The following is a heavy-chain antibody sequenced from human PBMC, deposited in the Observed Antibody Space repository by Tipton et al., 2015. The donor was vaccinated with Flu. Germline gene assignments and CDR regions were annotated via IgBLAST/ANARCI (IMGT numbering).Heavy chain of an antibody. Sequence: TLSLTCDVSGYSITTGYSWGWIRQPPGKGLEWIGSLYHNGSAYYTPSLKSRVTISVDTSKNQFSLKLYFVTAADTAVYYCAREAYDFWRGVDVWGQGTTVTVSS. CDR2: LYHNGSA. CDR3: AREAYDFWRGVDV. D-gene: IGHD3-3*01. J-gene: IGHJ6*02. CDR1: GYSITTGYS. V-gene: IGHV4-38-2*02.